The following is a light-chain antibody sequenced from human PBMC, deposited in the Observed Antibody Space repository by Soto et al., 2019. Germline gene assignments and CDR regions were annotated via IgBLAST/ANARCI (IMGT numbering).Light chain of an antibody. J-gene: IGKJ1*01. CDR3: QQSYSTPRT. Sequence: MTQSPLSLPVTPGEPASISCRSSQSLLHSNGYNYLDWYLQKPGKAPKLLIYAASSLQTGVPSRFSGSGSGTDFSLTISSLQPEDFSTYYCQQSYSTPRTFGQGTKVEVK. V-gene: IGKV1-39*01. CDR2: AAS. CDR1: QSLLHSNGYNY.